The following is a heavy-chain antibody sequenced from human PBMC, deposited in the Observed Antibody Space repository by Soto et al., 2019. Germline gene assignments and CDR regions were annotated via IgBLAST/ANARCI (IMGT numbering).Heavy chain of an antibody. V-gene: IGHV4-31*03. J-gene: IGHJ1*01. CDR2: IYYSGST. CDR1: GGSISSGGYY. D-gene: IGHD6-13*01. CDR3: AVAAAGTSNFQH. Sequence: PSETLSLTCTVSGGSISSGGYYWSWIRQHPGKGLEWIGYIYYSGSTYYNPSLKSRVTISVDTSKNQFSLKLSSVTAADTAVYYCAVAAAGTSNFQHWGQGTLVTVSS.